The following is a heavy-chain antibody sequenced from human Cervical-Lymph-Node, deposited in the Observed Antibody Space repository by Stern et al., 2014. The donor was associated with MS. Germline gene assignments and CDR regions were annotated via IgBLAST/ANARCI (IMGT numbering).Heavy chain of an antibody. D-gene: IGHD6-19*01. CDR2: IYPGDSDT. CDR1: GYSFISSW. J-gene: IGHJ4*02. Sequence: VQLVQSAAEVKKPGESLKISCQGSGYSFISSWIGWVRQMPGKGLEWMAIIYPGDSDTRYNPSFQGQVTISADRSVNTAYLQWGSLKASDTAMYYCATSTGYFLLEYYFDYWGQGTLVTVSS. CDR3: ATSTGYFLLEYYFDY. V-gene: IGHV5-51*01.